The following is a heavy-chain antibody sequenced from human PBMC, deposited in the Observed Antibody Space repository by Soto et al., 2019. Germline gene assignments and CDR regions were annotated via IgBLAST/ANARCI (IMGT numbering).Heavy chain of an antibody. CDR2: ISWNSGSI. CDR1: GFTFDDYA. V-gene: IGHV3-9*01. D-gene: IGHD6-19*01. J-gene: IGHJ6*02. CDR3: AREWDPQYSSGRDVMDV. Sequence: PGGSLRLSCAASGFTFDDYAMHWVRQAPGKGLEWVSGISWNSGSIGYADSVKGRFTISRDNAKNSLYLQVNSLSAEDTAVYYCAREWDPQYSSGRDVMDVRGQRTTVTGSS.